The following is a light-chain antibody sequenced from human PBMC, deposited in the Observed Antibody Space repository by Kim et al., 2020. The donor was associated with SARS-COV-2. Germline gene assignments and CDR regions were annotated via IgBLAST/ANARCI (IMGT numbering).Light chain of an antibody. CDR3: QQYNDWPLIT. CDR2: GAS. J-gene: IGKJ4*01. CDR1: QSVSNN. V-gene: IGKV3-15*01. Sequence: SPGEGVTPSCRDDQSVSNNLAWYQQQPGQAPRPLIHGASTRAAGIPARFSGSGSGTEFTLTISSLQSEDSAVYYCQQYNDWPLITFGGGTKVDIK.